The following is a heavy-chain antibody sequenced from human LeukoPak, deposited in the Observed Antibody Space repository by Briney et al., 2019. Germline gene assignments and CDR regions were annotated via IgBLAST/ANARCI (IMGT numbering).Heavy chain of an antibody. CDR1: GNTFTGYY. CDR2: INPNSGGT. Sequence: GASVKVSCKASGNTFTGYYIYWVRQAPGQGLEWMGRINPNSGGTNYAQKFQGRVTMTRDTSISTAHMELSRLRSDDTAVYYCARDKVAGVGALDYWGQGTLVTVSS. V-gene: IGHV1-2*02. CDR3: ARDKVAGVGALDY. D-gene: IGHD3-16*01. J-gene: IGHJ4*02.